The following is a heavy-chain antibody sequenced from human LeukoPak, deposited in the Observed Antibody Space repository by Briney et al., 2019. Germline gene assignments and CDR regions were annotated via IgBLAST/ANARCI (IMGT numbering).Heavy chain of an antibody. D-gene: IGHD3-10*01. J-gene: IGHJ4*02. V-gene: IGHV3-7*01. CDR3: ARGGSGSYYKSRFDY. Sequence: PGGSLRLSCAASGFTFSSYWTSWVRQAPGKGLEWVANIKQDGSEKYYVDSVKGRFTISRDNAKNSVYLQMNSLRAEDTAVYYCARGGSGSYYKSRFDYWGQGTLVTVSS. CDR2: IKQDGSEK. CDR1: GFTFSSYW.